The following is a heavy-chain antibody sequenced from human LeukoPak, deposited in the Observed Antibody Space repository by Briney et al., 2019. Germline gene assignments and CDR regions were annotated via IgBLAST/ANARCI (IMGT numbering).Heavy chain of an antibody. D-gene: IGHD2-21*01. CDR2: INSDGSSI. V-gene: IGHV3-74*03. CDR3: ARDPSGGDFPFDY. J-gene: IGHJ4*02. Sequence: GGSLRLSCAASGFTLSSYWMHWVRQAPGKGLVWVSRINSDGSSITYADSVKGRFTISRDNAKNSLYLQMNSLRAEDTAVYYCARDPSGGDFPFDYWGQGTLVTVSS. CDR1: GFTLSSYW.